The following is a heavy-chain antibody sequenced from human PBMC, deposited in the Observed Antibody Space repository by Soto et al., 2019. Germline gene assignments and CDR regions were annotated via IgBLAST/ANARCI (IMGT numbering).Heavy chain of an antibody. Sequence: SVKVSCKASGGTFSSYAISWVRQAPGQGLEWMGGIIPIFGTANYAQKFQGRVTITADESTSTAYMELSSLRSEDTAVYYCARALGWYMATRYYYFDYCGQGTLVTVYS. CDR2: IIPIFGTA. CDR3: ARALGWYMATRYYYFDY. D-gene: IGHD2-15*01. V-gene: IGHV1-69*13. J-gene: IGHJ4*02. CDR1: GGTFSSYA.